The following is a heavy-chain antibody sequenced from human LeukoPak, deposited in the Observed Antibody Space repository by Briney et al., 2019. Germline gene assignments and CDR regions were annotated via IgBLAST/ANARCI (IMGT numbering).Heavy chain of an antibody. CDR1: GFTFSSYW. CDR2: IKQDGSEK. Sequence: GGSLRLSCAASGFTFSSYWMSWVRQAPGKGLEWVANIKQDGSEKYYVDSVKGRFTISRDNAKNSLYLQMNSLRYEDTAVYYCARLYSSSWYYFDYWGQGTLVTVSS. J-gene: IGHJ4*02. D-gene: IGHD6-13*01. V-gene: IGHV3-7*01. CDR3: ARLYSSSWYYFDY.